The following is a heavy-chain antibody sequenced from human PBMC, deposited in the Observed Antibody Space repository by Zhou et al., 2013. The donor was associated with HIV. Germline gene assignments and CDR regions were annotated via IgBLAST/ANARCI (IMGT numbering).Heavy chain of an antibody. V-gene: IGHV1-69*12. J-gene: IGHJ6*03. CDR2: IIPIFGTA. Sequence: QVQLVQSGAEVKKPGSSVKVSCKASGGTFSSYAISWVRQAPGQGLEWMGGIIPIFGTANYAQKFQGRVTITADESTSTAYMELSSLRSEDTAVYYCASAGQWLASYYYYYMDVWGKGTTGHRLL. CDR1: GGTFSSYA. D-gene: IGHD6-19*01. CDR3: ASAGQWLASYYYYYMDV.